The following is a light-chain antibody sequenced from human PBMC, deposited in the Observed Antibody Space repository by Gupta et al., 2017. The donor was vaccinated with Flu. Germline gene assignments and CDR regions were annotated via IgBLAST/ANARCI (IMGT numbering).Light chain of an antibody. J-gene: IGLJ2*01. CDR2: QDS. Sequence: SYELSPPPSVSVSPGQTATITCSGDSLGEKYACWYQQKPGQSPVLVMYQDSKRPSGIPERFSGSNSGNIATLTITETQTVDEADYYCQAWDITALLVFGGGTKLTVL. CDR3: QAWDITALLV. CDR1: SLGEKY. V-gene: IGLV3-1*01.